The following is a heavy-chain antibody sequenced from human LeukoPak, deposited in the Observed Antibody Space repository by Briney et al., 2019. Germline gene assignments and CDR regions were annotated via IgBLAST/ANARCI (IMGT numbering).Heavy chain of an antibody. J-gene: IGHJ4*02. V-gene: IGHV3-48*01. D-gene: IGHD3-22*01. CDR1: GFTFSTYG. CDR2: ISSSSSTI. Sequence: GGSLRLSCAASGFTFSTYGMHWVRQAPGKGLEWVSYISSSSSTIYYADSVKGRFTISRDNAKNSLYLQMNSLRAEDTAVYYCARGNYDSSGYYDDYWGQGTLVTVSS. CDR3: ARGNYDSSGYYDDY.